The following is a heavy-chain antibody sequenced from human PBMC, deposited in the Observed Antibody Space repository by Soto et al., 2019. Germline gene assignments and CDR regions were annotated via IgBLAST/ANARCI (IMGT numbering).Heavy chain of an antibody. CDR2: IYYSGST. D-gene: IGHD6-19*01. CDR1: GGSINSYY. J-gene: IGHJ4*02. Sequence: PSETLSLTCTVSGGSINSYYWNWIRQPPGKGLEWIGYIYYSGSTYYNPSLKGRLTISIDTSKNQFFLKLSSVTAADTAVYFCARAVTGYYFDYWGQGTLVTVSS. V-gene: IGHV4-59*01. CDR3: ARAVTGYYFDY.